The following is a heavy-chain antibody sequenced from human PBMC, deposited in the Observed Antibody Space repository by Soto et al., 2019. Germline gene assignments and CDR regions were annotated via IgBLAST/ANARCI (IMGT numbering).Heavy chain of an antibody. Sequence: QVQLVESGGGVVQPGRSLRLSCAASGFTFSSYGMHWVRQAPGKGLEWVAVIWYDGSNKYYVDSVKGRFTISRDNSKNTLYLQMNSLRAEDTAVYYCARDHSGREDYWGQGTLVTVSS. V-gene: IGHV3-33*01. J-gene: IGHJ4*02. CDR2: IWYDGSNK. CDR1: GFTFSSYG. CDR3: ARDHSGREDY. D-gene: IGHD1-26*01.